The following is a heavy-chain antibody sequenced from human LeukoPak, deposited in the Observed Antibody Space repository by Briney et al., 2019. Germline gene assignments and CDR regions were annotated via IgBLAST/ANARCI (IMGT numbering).Heavy chain of an antibody. CDR3: ARAITGDAFDI. CDR1: GGSISSGGYY. CDR2: IYHSGST. V-gene: IGHV4-30-2*01. J-gene: IGHJ3*02. D-gene: IGHD5-12*01. Sequence: SETLSLTCTVSGGSISSGGYYWSWIRQPPGKGLEWIGYIYHSGSTYYNPSLKSRVTISVDRSKNQFSLKLSSVTAADTAVYYCARAITGDAFDIWGQGTMVTVSS.